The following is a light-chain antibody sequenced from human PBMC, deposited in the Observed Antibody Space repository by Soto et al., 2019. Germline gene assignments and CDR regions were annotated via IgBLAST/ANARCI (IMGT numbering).Light chain of an antibody. Sequence: QSVLTQPASVSGSPGQSITISCTGTSSDVGSNNFVSWYQQHPGKAPKLMIYEGSKRPSGVSNRFSGSKSGNTASLTISGLQAEDETDYYCCSYAGSDTYVFGPGTKLTVL. CDR1: SSDVGSNNF. CDR3: CSYAGSDTYV. CDR2: EGS. V-gene: IGLV2-23*01. J-gene: IGLJ1*01.